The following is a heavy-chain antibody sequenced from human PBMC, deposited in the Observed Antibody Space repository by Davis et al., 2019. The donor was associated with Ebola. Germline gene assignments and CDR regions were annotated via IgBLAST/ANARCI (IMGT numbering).Heavy chain of an antibody. J-gene: IGHJ4*02. CDR2: INPSGDTP. V-gene: IGHV1-46*01. Sequence: AASVKVSCKASGYTFTGYYMHWVRQAPGQGLEWMGIINPSGDTPRYAHNFQGRVTMTRDTSTSTVYMELTTLRSEDTAMYYCASPAGTTEHWFDYWGQGTQVTVSS. D-gene: IGHD1-1*01. CDR3: ASPAGTTEHWFDY. CDR1: GYTFTGYY.